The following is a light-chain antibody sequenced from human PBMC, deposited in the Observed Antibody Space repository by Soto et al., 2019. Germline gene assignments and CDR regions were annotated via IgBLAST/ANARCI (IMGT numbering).Light chain of an antibody. Sequence: QAVVTQPASVSGAPGQSVTISCTGSSSNIGAGYDVHWYQQLPGTAPKLLIYGNSNRPSGVPDRFSGSKSGTSASLAITGLQAEDEADYYCQSYDSSLSGSVVFGGGTKLTVL. CDR3: QSYDSSLSGSVV. V-gene: IGLV1-40*01. CDR2: GNS. CDR1: SSNIGAGYD. J-gene: IGLJ2*01.